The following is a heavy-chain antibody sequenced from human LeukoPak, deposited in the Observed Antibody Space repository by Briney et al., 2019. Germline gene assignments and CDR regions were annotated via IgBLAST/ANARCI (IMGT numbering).Heavy chain of an antibody. Sequence: GGSLRLSCAASGFTFSSYSMNWVRQAPGKGLEWVSYISSSGSTIYYADSVKGRFTISRDNAKNSLYLQMNSLRAEDTAVYYCARDVCSGTRCYEYWGQGTLVTVSS. D-gene: IGHD2-2*01. CDR1: GFTFSSYS. V-gene: IGHV3-48*01. J-gene: IGHJ4*02. CDR3: ARDVCSGTRCYEY. CDR2: ISSSGSTI.